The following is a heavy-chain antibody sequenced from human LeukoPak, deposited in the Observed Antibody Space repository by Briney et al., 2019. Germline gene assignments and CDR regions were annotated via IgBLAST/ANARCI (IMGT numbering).Heavy chain of an antibody. J-gene: IGHJ3*02. Sequence: GASVKVSCKASGYTFTSYGISWVRQAPGQGLEWMGWISAYNGNTNYAQKLQGRVTMTTDTSTSTAYMELRSLRSDDTAVYYCARVKAAAGTRYDAFDIWGQGTMVTVSS. V-gene: IGHV1-18*01. CDR1: GYTFTSYG. CDR2: ISAYNGNT. CDR3: ARVKAAAGTRYDAFDI. D-gene: IGHD6-13*01.